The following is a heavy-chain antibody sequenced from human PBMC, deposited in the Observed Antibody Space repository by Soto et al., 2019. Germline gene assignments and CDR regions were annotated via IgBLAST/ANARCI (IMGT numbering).Heavy chain of an antibody. Sequence: WIRKTTGKGLEWIGYIYYSGSTNYNPSLKSRVTISVDTSKNQFSLKLSSVTAADTAVYYCARAGYDILTGYPAQKLFDYWGQGTLVTVSS. CDR2: IYYSGST. V-gene: IGHV4-59*01. D-gene: IGHD3-9*01. J-gene: IGHJ4*02. CDR3: ARAGYDILTGYPAQKLFDY.